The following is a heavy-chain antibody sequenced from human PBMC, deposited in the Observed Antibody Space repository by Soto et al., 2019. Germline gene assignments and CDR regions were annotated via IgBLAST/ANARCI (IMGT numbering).Heavy chain of an antibody. J-gene: IGHJ6*02. Sequence: ASVKVSCKASGYTFTSYYMLWVRQAPGQGLEWMGIINPSGGSTSYAQKFQGRVTMTRDTSTSTVYMELSSLRSEDTAVYYCALGYCSSTCGESYYYYYGMDVWGQGTTVTVSS. V-gene: IGHV1-46*01. D-gene: IGHD2-2*01. CDR2: INPSGGST. CDR3: ALGYCSSTCGESYYYYYGMDV. CDR1: GYTFTSYY.